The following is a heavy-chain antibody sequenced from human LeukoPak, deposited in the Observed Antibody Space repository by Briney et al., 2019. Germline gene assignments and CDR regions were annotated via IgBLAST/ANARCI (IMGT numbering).Heavy chain of an antibody. Sequence: ASVKVSCKGFGYTFTGYYMHWVRQAPGLGLEWMGWINPNSGGTNYAQKFQGRVTMTRDTSISTAYMELSRLRSDDTAVYYCARADARSISLLLGGAVDPWGQGTLVTVSS. J-gene: IGHJ5*02. V-gene: IGHV1-2*02. CDR2: INPNSGGT. D-gene: IGHD2-2*01. CDR3: ARADARSISLLLGGAVDP. CDR1: GYTFTGYY.